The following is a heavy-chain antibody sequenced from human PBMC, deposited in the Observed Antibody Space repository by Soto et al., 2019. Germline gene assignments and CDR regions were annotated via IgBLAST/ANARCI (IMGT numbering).Heavy chain of an antibody. V-gene: IGHV2-5*02. J-gene: IGHJ6*02. CDR2: VYWDDDK. CDR3: VQTRCGGDCLHSYSSPSYYGLDV. CDR1: GLSLSTIGEG. D-gene: IGHD2-21*02. Sequence: QITLKESGPTLVKPTQTLTLTCTFSGLSLSTIGEGVGWIRQPPGKALEWLALVYWDDDKRYSPSLKSRLTLTKDTSLNPAVLTRTNMGPVDTATYYCVQTRCGGDCLHSYSSPSYYGLDVWGQGTTVTVSS.